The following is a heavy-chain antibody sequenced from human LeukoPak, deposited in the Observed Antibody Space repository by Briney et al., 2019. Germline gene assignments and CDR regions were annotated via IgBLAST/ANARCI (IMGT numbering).Heavy chain of an antibody. V-gene: IGHV4-30-2*01. J-gene: IGHJ6*02. Sequence: SETLSLTCAVSGGSISSGGYSWSWIRQPPGKGLEWIGYIYHSGSTYYNPSLKSRVTISVDRSKNQFSLKLSSVTAADTAVYYCASKTDYYYYYGMDVWGQGTTVTVSS. CDR1: GGSISSGGYS. CDR2: IYHSGST. CDR3: ASKTDYYYYYGMDV.